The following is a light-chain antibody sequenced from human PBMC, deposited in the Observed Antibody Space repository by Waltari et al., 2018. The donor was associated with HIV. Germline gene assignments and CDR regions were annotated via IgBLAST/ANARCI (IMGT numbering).Light chain of an antibody. CDR3: CSYAGSGLV. V-gene: IGLV2-23*02. J-gene: IGLJ3*02. CDR2: EVT. CDR1: SSDVGAYPL. Sequence: QSALTQSASVSGSSGQSITISCTVTSSDVGAYPLVSWYQHHPGEVPKPLIYEVTKRPSGVSTRFSGSKSANTASLTISGLQAEDEADYYCCSYAGSGLVFGGGTKLTVL.